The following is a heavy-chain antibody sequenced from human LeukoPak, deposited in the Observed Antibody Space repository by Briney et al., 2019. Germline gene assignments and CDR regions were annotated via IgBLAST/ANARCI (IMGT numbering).Heavy chain of an antibody. CDR2: IYSGGNT. CDR3: ARAHDRGYYYGFDY. CDR1: GFTVSSNY. V-gene: IGHV3-66*01. Sequence: GGSLRLSCAASGFTVSSNYMSWVRQAPGKGLEWVSVIYSGGNTYYADSVQGRFTMSRENPKHTLYIQMNSLRAEDTAVYYCARAHDRGYYYGFDYWGQGTLVTVSS. J-gene: IGHJ4*02. D-gene: IGHD3-22*01.